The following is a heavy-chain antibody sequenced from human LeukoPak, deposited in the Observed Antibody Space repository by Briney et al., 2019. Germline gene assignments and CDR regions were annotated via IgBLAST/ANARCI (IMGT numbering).Heavy chain of an antibody. D-gene: IGHD3-10*01. CDR1: GFTFSSYG. V-gene: IGHV3-33*01. Sequence: GGSLRLSCAASGFTFSSYGIHWVRQAPGKGLEWVAVIWYDGSNKYYADSVKGRFTISRDNSKNTLYLQMNSLRAEDTAVYYCARGRSRARRTYYYYYYGMDVWGQGTTVTVSS. J-gene: IGHJ6*02. CDR3: ARGRSRARRTYYYYYYGMDV. CDR2: IWYDGSNK.